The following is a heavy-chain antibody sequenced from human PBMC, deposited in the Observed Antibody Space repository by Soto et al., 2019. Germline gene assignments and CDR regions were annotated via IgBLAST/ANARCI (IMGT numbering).Heavy chain of an antibody. V-gene: IGHV3-7*01. CDR3: VREDRHRFDS. CDR1: GFMFSAYW. J-gene: IGHJ4*02. CDR2: ISGGASDK. Sequence: EVQLVESGGRLVQPGGSLRLSCAASGFMFSAYWMSWVRQDPGKGLEWVATISGGASDKFYVDSVKGRFTISRDDSKNTLYLQLNSLRDEDTAVYSCVREDRHRFDSWGQGTLVTVSS.